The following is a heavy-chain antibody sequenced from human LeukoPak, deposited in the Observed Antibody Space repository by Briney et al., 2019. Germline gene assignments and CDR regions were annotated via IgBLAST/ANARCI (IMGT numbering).Heavy chain of an antibody. D-gene: IGHD2-21*02. CDR2: INSDGSST. CDR3: ASGPYRGGGDCPGDY. Sequence: GGSLRLSCAASGFTFSSYWMHWVRQAPGKGLVWVSRINSDGSSTSYADSVKGRFTISRDNAKNTLYLQMNSLRAEDTAVYYCASGPYRGGGDCPGDYWGQGTLVTVSS. CDR1: GFTFSSYW. V-gene: IGHV3-74*01. J-gene: IGHJ4*02.